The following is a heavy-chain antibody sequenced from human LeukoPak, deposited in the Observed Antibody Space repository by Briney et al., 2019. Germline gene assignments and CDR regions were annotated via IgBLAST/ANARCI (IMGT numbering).Heavy chain of an antibody. CDR1: GVSISSGGYS. V-gene: IGHV4-30-2*01. J-gene: IGHJ4*02. Sequence: SETLSLTCAVSGVSISSGGYSWSWLRQPPGKGLEWIGYIYHSGSTYYNPSLKSRVTISVDRSKNQFSLKLSSVTAADTAVYYCARGGEPNYYDSSGYYYPFDYWGQGTLVTVSS. CDR2: IYHSGST. D-gene: IGHD3-22*01. CDR3: ARGGEPNYYDSSGYYYPFDY.